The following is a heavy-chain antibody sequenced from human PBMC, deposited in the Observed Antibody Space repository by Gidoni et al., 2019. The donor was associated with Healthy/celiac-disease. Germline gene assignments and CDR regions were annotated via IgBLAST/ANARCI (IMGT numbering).Heavy chain of an antibody. CDR2: IYYSGST. D-gene: IGHD6-13*01. V-gene: IGHV4-39*01. CDR3: ARDFRGQLVQD. CDR1: GGSISSSSYY. Sequence: QLQLQESGPGMVKPSETLSLTGTVSGGSISSSSYYWGWIRQPPGKGLEWIGSIYYSGSTYYNPSLKSRVTISVDTSKNQFSLKLSSVTAADTAVYYCARDFRGQLVQDWGQGTLVTVSS. J-gene: IGHJ4*02.